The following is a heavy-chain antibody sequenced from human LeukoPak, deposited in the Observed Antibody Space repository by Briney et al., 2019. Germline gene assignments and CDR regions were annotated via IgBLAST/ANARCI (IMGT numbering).Heavy chain of an antibody. CDR3: ARVRGQRYSSSWYEDYYYYYYMDV. V-gene: IGHV3-21*01. CDR1: GFTFSSYE. D-gene: IGHD6-13*01. CDR2: ISSSSSYI. Sequence: GGSLRLSCAASGFTFSSYEMNWVRQAPGKGLEWVSSISSSSSYIYYADSVKGRFTISRDNAKDSLYLQMNSLRAEDTAVYYCARVRGQRYSSSWYEDYYYYYYMDVWGKGTTVTVSS. J-gene: IGHJ6*03.